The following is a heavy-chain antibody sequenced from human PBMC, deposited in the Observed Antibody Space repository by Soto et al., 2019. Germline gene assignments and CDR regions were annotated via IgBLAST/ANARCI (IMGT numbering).Heavy chain of an antibody. V-gene: IGHV3-23*01. CDR1: GFTFSSYA. J-gene: IGHJ3*02. CDR3: AKLNWNHDAFDS. CDR2: ISGSGGST. Sequence: EVQLLESGGGLVQPGGSLRLSCAASGFTFSSYAMSWVRQAPGKGLEWVSAISGSGGSTYYADSVKGRFTIPRDNSKNTLYLQMNSLRAEDTAVYYCAKLNWNHDAFDSWGQGTMVTVSS. D-gene: IGHD1-1*01.